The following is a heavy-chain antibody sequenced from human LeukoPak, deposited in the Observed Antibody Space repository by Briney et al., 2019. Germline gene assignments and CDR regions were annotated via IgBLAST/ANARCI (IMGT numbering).Heavy chain of an antibody. CDR2: INHSGST. CDR3: ARGKVTASGGWFDP. D-gene: IGHD2-8*02. V-gene: IGHV4-34*01. CDR1: GGSFSGYY. Sequence: SETLSLTCAVYGGSFSGYYWSWIRQPPGKGLEWIGEINHSGSTNYNPSLKSRVTISVDTSKNQFSLKLSSVTAADTAVYYCARGKVTASGGWFDPWGQGTLVTVSS. J-gene: IGHJ5*02.